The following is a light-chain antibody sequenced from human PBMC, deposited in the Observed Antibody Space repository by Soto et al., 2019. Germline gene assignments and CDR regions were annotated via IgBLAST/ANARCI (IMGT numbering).Light chain of an antibody. CDR3: HQYLDSPNT. V-gene: IGKV3-20*01. CDR2: GAS. Sequence: EIVLTQSPDTLSLSPGERATFSCTATQSITNKYVAWYQQKAGQAPRLLIYGASTRATGIPDRFRGSGSGTDFTLSITRLEPEDFAVYYCHQYLDSPNTFGQGTNLEIK. CDR1: QSITNKY. J-gene: IGKJ2*01.